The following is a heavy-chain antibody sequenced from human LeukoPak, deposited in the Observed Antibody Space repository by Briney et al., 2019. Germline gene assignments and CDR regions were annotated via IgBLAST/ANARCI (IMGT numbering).Heavy chain of an antibody. CDR2: MNPNSGNT. V-gene: IGHV1-8*01. J-gene: IGHJ4*02. D-gene: IGHD3-9*01. Sequence: ASVKVSCKASGYTFTSYDINWVRQATGQGLEWMGWMNPNSGNTGYAQKFQGRVTMTRDTSTSTVYMELSSLRSEDTAVNYCARGGSIFLTGYYFDYWGQGTLVTVSS. CDR1: GYTFTSYD. CDR3: ARGGSIFLTGYYFDY.